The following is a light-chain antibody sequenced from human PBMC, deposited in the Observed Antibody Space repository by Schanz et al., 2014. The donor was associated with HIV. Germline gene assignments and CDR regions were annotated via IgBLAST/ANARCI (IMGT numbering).Light chain of an antibody. CDR2: ANN. V-gene: IGLV1-44*01. J-gene: IGLJ3*02. Sequence: QSVLTQPPSVSGAPGQRVTISCTGSSSNIGAGYDVHWYQQLPGTAPRLLIQANNQRPSGVPDRFSGSKSGTSASLAISGLRSEDEADYHCAAWDDSLNGWVFGGGTKLTVL. CDR1: SSNIGAGYD. CDR3: AAWDDSLNGWV.